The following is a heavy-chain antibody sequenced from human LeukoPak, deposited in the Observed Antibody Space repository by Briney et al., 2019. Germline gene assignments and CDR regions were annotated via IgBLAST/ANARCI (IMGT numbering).Heavy chain of an antibody. Sequence: ASVKVSCKASGYTFTGYYMHWVRQAPGQGLEWMGRINPNSGGTNYAQKFQGRVTMTRDTSISTAYMELSRLRSDDTAVYYCARDMYYYDSSGYAAYYMDVWGKGTTVTVSS. CDR2: INPNSGGT. D-gene: IGHD3-22*01. J-gene: IGHJ6*03. V-gene: IGHV1-2*06. CDR3: ARDMYYYDSSGYAAYYMDV. CDR1: GYTFTGYY.